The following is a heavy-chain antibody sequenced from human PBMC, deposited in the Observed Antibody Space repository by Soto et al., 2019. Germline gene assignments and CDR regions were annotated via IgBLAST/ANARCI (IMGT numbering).Heavy chain of an antibody. V-gene: IGHV3-7*01. D-gene: IGHD3-3*01. CDR1: GFTFSSYW. CDR3: ARGVYDFWSGIGGMDV. Sequence: SLRLSCAASGFTFSSYWMSWVRQAPGKGLEWVANIKQDGSEKYYVDSVKGRFTISRDNAKNSLYLQMNSLRAEDTAVYYCARGVYDFWSGIGGMDVWAQGTTVTVSS. CDR2: IKQDGSEK. J-gene: IGHJ6*02.